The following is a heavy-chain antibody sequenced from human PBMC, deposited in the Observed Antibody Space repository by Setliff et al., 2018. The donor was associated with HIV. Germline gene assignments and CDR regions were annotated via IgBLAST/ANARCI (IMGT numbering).Heavy chain of an antibody. D-gene: IGHD2-21*01. CDR3: ARVPVAGANWFDP. CDR2: VSQSGST. V-gene: IGHV4-39*01. CDR1: GVSINRTDHY. J-gene: IGHJ5*02. Sequence: PSETLSLTCSVSGVSINRTDHYWGWIRQSPGKRLEWIGSVSQSGSTYYNPSLKSRITISVDRSKNLFSLELISVTAADQGVYYCARVPVAGANWFDPWGLGTLVTVSS.